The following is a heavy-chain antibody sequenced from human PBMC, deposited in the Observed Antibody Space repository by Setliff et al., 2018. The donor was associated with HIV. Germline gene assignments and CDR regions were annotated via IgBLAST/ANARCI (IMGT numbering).Heavy chain of an antibody. CDR1: GGSISSGTYY. D-gene: IGHD2-15*01. J-gene: IGHJ5*02. V-gene: IGHV4-61*02. CDR2: IHTSGST. Sequence: PSETLSLTCTVSGGSISSGTYYWSWIRQPAGEGLEWIGRIHTSGSTNYNPSLKSRVSISVDASKNQFSLKLTSVTAADTAFYYCARVSRLHPFDPWGQGVLVTVSS. CDR3: ARVSRLHPFDP.